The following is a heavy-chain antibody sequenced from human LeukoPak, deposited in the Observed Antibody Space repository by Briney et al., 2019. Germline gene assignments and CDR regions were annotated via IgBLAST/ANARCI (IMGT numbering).Heavy chain of an antibody. D-gene: IGHD3-3*01. CDR1: GFTFDDYA. Sequence: PGGSLRLSCAASGFTFDDYAMHWVRQAPGKGLEWVSGISWNSGSIGYADSVKGRFTISRDNAKNSLYLQMNSLRAEDTAVYYCARVHLWSGYYLDYWGQGTLVTVSS. CDR2: ISWNSGSI. J-gene: IGHJ4*02. V-gene: IGHV3-9*01. CDR3: ARVHLWSGYYLDY.